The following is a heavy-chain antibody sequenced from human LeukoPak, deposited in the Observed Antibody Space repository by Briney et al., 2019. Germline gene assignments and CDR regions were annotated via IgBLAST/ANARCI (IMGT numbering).Heavy chain of an antibody. J-gene: IGHJ4*02. CDR3: AKTWGVVVITYYFDY. V-gene: IGHV3-23*01. CDR1: GFTFSSYA. CDR2: ISGSGGST. D-gene: IGHD3-22*01. Sequence: GGSLSLSCAASGFTFSSYAMSWVRQAPGKGLEWVSAISGSGGSTYYADSVKGRFTISRDNSKNTLYLQMNSLRAEDTAVYYCAKTWGVVVITYYFDYWGQGTLVTVSS.